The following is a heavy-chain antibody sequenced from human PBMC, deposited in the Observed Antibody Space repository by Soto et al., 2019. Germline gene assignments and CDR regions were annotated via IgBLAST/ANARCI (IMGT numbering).Heavy chain of an antibody. CDR2: TRFDGSTE. CDR1: VFFINAYA. V-gene: IGHV3-30*18. Sequence: LGLSFEGSVFFINAYAVPWFRKAPGKGLQWVAVTRFDGSTEYSADSERGRFTVSRDISRNTFFLQLTNLRPDDTAMYYCAKDLSSNGLGCGHWGQGALVTVSS. CDR3: AKDLSSNGLGCGH. D-gene: IGHD2-21*01. J-gene: IGHJ4*02.